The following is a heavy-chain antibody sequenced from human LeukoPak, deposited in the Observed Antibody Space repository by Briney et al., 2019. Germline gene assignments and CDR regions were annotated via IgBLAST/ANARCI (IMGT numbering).Heavy chain of an antibody. Sequence: GGSLRLSCAASGFTFSSYAMHWVRQAPGKGLEWVAVISYDGSSKYYADSVKGRFTISRDNSKNTLYMQMNSLRAEDTAVYYCARGGHYDYVWGSYRYQGQFDYWGQGTLVTVSS. J-gene: IGHJ4*02. CDR1: GFTFSSYA. CDR2: ISYDGSSK. CDR3: ARGGHYDYVWGSYRYQGQFDY. D-gene: IGHD3-16*02. V-gene: IGHV3-30-3*01.